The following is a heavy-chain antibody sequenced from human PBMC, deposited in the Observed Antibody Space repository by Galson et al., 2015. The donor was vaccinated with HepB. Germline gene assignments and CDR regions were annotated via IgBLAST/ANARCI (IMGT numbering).Heavy chain of an antibody. CDR3: ARDREGGGGLDV. Sequence: ALRLSCPASGFTFSTYSMSWVRQAPGKGLEWLSYIGFSATIIYYADSVKGRFTVSRDKARSSLYLQMNSLRDDDTAVYYCARDREGGGGLDVWGQGTTVTVSS. V-gene: IGHV3-48*02. CDR2: IGFSATII. CDR1: GFTFSTYS. D-gene: IGHD2-15*01. J-gene: IGHJ6*02.